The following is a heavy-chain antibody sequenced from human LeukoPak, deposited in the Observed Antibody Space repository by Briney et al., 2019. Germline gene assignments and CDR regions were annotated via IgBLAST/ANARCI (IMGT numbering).Heavy chain of an antibody. J-gene: IGHJ4*02. Sequence: PGGSLRLSCAASGFTFSNYWMTWVRQAPGKGLEWVSYISSSSSYTNYADSVKGRFTISRDNAKNSLYLEVSSLRAEDTAVYFCAREVTYYYGSGSYSKKHYFDYWGQGTLVTVSS. CDR2: ISSSSSYT. CDR3: AREVTYYYGSGSYSKKHYFDY. CDR1: GFTFSNYW. D-gene: IGHD3-10*01. V-gene: IGHV3-11*05.